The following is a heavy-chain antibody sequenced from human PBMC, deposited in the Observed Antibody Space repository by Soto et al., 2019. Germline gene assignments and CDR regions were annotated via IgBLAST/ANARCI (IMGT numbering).Heavy chain of an antibody. D-gene: IGHD3-22*01. Sequence: PGGSLRLSCAASGFTFSSYGMHWVRQAPGKGLEWVAVIWYDGSNKYYADSVKGRFTISRDNSKNTLYMQMNSLRAEETAVYYCARDHSPLVVVIQYNWFDPWGQGT. J-gene: IGHJ5*02. CDR3: ARDHSPLVVVIQYNWFDP. CDR1: GFTFSSYG. CDR2: IWYDGSNK. V-gene: IGHV3-33*01.